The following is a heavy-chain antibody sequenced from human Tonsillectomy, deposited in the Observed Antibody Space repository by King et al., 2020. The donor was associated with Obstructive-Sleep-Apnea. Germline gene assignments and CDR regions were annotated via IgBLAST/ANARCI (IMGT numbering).Heavy chain of an antibody. D-gene: IGHD3-10*01. CDR1: GYSISSGYY. J-gene: IGHJ4*02. CDR3: ARDLSMVRGVSLTPYFDY. Sequence: QLQESGPGLVKPSETLSLTCTVSGYSISSGYYWGWIRQPPGKGLEWIGSIYHSGSTYYNPSLKSRVTISVDTSKNQFSLKLSSVTAADTAVYYCARDLSMVRGVSLTPYFDYWGQGTLVTVSS. V-gene: IGHV4-38-2*02. CDR2: IYHSGST.